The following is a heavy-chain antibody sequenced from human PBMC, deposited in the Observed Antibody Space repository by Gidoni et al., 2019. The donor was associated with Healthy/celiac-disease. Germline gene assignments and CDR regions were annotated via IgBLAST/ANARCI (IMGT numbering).Heavy chain of an antibody. CDR1: GFLFRDYY. CDR2: MSSRSSYK. Sequence: QVHLVESGGGLVNPGGSLRLSCAASGFLFRDYYMSSIRQATGKVLEWVSYMSSRSSYKNDADSVKGRFTISRDNDKNSLDLQMNSMRAEDTAVYYCARGLVSSSGGWFDPWGQGTLVTVSS. CDR3: ARGLVSSSGGWFDP. J-gene: IGHJ5*02. D-gene: IGHD6-13*01. V-gene: IGHV3-11*06.